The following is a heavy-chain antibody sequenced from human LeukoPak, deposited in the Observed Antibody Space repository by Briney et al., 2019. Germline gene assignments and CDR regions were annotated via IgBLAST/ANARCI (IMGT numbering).Heavy chain of an antibody. CDR3: ARGRPPGYSSGWYWNWFDP. Sequence: PSETLSLTCAVYGGSFSGYYWSWIRQPPGKGLEWIGEINHSGSTNYNPSLKSRVTISVDASKNQFSLKLSSVTAADTAVYYCARGRPPGYSSGWYWNWFDPWGQGTLVTVSS. CDR2: INHSGST. D-gene: IGHD6-19*01. CDR1: GGSFSGYY. J-gene: IGHJ5*02. V-gene: IGHV4-34*01.